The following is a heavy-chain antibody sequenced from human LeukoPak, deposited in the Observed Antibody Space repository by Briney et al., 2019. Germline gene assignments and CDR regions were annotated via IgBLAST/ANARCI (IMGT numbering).Heavy chain of an antibody. J-gene: IGHJ4*02. D-gene: IGHD3-22*01. Sequence: PGRSLRLSCAASGFTFSSYAMHWVRQAPGKGLEWVAVISYDGSNKYYADSVKGRFTISRDNSKNALYLQMNSLRAEDTAVYYCARAEPLLYDSSGYYPLFDYWGQGTLVTVSS. CDR1: GFTFSSYA. CDR2: ISYDGSNK. V-gene: IGHV3-30*04. CDR3: ARAEPLLYDSSGYYPLFDY.